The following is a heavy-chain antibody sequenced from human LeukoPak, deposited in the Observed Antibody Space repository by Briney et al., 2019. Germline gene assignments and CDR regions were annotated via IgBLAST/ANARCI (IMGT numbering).Heavy chain of an antibody. J-gene: IGHJ3*02. CDR3: ARGRDYDILTGYYPYDAFDI. D-gene: IGHD3-9*01. CDR2: ISAYNGST. Sequence: ASVKVSCKASGYTFTSYGISWVRQAPGQGLEWMGWISAYNGSTNYAQKLQGRVTMTTDTSTSTAYMELRSLRSDDTAVYYCARGRDYDILTGYYPYDAFDIWGQGTMVTVSS. CDR1: GYTFTSYG. V-gene: IGHV1-18*01.